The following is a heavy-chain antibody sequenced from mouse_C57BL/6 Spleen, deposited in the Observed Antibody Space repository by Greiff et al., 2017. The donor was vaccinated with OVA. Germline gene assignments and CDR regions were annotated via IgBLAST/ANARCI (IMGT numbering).Heavy chain of an antibody. CDR2: IDPSDSYT. Sequence: QVQLQQPGAELVKPGASVKLSCKASGYTFTSYWMQWVKQRPGQGLEWIGEIDPSDSYTNYNQKFKGKATLIVDTSSSTAYMQLSSLTSEDSAVYYCARSETFDYWGQGTTLTVSS. V-gene: IGHV1-50*01. CDR1: GYTFTSYW. CDR3: ARSETFDY. J-gene: IGHJ2*01.